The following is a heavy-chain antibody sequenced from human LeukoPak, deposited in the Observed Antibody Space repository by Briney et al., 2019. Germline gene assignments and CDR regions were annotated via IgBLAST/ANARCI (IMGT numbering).Heavy chain of an antibody. D-gene: IGHD1-26*01. CDR2: IYYSGST. J-gene: IGHJ4*02. V-gene: IGHV4-39*07. CDR3: ARSSGSYHPLDY. CDR1: GGSISSSSYY. Sequence: SETLSLTCTVSGGSISSSSYYWGWIRQPPGKGLEWIGSIYYSGSTYYNPSLKSRVTISVDTSKNQFSLKLSSVTAADTAVYYCARSSGSYHPLDYWGQGTLVTVSS.